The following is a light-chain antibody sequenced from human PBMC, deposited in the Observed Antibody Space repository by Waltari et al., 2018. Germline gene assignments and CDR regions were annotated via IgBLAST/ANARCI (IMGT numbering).Light chain of an antibody. CDR3: QQYYSTPLT. CDR2: WAS. V-gene: IGKV4-1*01. CDR1: ESVLYSSNNKNP. Sequence: EIVMTQSPESLAVSLGERATINCKSSESVLYSSNNKNPLAWYQQKPGQPPKLLLYWASTRKSGVPDRFSGSGSETDFTLTVTSLQAEDVAVYYCQQYYSTPLTFGGGTKVEI. J-gene: IGKJ4*01.